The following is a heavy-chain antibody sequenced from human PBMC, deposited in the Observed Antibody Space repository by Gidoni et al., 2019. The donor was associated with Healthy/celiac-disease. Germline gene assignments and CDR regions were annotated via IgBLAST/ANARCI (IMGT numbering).Heavy chain of an antibody. J-gene: IGHJ2*01. CDR1: GGSFRGYY. CDR3: ARRRQYSSSWFGWYFDL. Sequence: QVQLQQWGAGLLKPSETLSLTCAVYGGSFRGYYWSWIRQPPGKGLEWIGEINHSGSTNYNPSLKSRVTISVDTSKNQFSLKLSSVTAADTAVYYCARRRQYSSSWFGWYFDLWGRGTLVTVSS. CDR2: INHSGST. D-gene: IGHD6-13*01. V-gene: IGHV4-34*01.